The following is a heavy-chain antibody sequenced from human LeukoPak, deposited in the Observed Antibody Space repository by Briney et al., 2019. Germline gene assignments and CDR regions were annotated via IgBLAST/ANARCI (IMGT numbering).Heavy chain of an antibody. J-gene: IGHJ4*02. D-gene: IGHD5-18*01. CDR3: ASLGYSYGRWAFDY. CDR2: IYYSGST. V-gene: IGHV4-59*12. Sequence: PSETLSLTCTVSGGSISSYYWSWIRQPPGKGLEWIGYIYYSGSTNYNPSLKSRVTISVDTSKNQFSLKLSSVTAADTAVYYCASLGYSYGRWAFDYWGQGTLVTVSS. CDR1: GGSISSYY.